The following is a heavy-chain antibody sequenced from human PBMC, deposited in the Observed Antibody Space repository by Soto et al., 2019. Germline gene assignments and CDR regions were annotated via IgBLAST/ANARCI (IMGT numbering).Heavy chain of an antibody. V-gene: IGHV1-8*01. CDR3: ARGRYCSGGTCSWRENAY. Sequence: QVQLVQSGAEVKKPGASVKVSCKASGYSFTNYDICWVRQATGQGLEWMGWMNTNNGRTGLAQKFQGRVTMTRDTSRNTAYMELSSLTSEDTAVYYCARGRYCSGGTCSWRENAYWGQGTLVTVSS. D-gene: IGHD2-15*01. CDR2: MNTNNGRT. CDR1: GYSFTNYD. J-gene: IGHJ4*02.